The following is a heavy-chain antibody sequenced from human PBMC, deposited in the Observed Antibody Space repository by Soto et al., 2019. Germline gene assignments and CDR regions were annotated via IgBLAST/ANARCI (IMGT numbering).Heavy chain of an antibody. J-gene: IGHJ6*02. CDR2: INPGDSDT. V-gene: IGHV5-51*01. D-gene: IGHD1-20*01. CDR1: GYSFTSYW. Sequence: GESLKISCKGSGYSFTSYWIGWVRQMPGKGLEWMGIINPGDSDTRYSPSFQGQVTISADKSISTAYLQWTSLKASDTAMYHCARHRPITDRYYYYGMDVWGHGTTVTVSS. CDR3: ARHRPITDRYYYYGMDV.